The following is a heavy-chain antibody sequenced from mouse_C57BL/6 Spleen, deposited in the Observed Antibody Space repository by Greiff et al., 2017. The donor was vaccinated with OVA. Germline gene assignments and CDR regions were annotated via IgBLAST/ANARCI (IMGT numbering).Heavy chain of an antibody. CDR2: IYPGDGDT. D-gene: IGHD3-2*02. CDR3: ARKGLDSSGYGY. CDR1: GYAFSSSW. J-gene: IGHJ2*01. Sequence: VQLQQSGPELVKPGASVKISCKASGYAFSSSWMNWVKQRPGKGLEWIGRIYPGDGDTNYNGKFKGKATLTADKSSSTAYMQLSSLTSEDSAVYFCARKGLDSSGYGYWGQGTTLTVSS. V-gene: IGHV1-82*01.